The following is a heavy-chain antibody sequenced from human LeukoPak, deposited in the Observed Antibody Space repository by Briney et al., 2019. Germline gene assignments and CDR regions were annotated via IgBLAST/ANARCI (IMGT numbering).Heavy chain of an antibody. D-gene: IGHD1-26*01. CDR1: GGSISSSSYY. J-gene: IGHJ3*02. CDR3: ARDRSGSYSTADAFDI. CDR2: IYYSGST. Sequence: KPSETLSLTCTVSGGSISSSSYYWGWIRQPPGKGLEWIGSIYYSGSTYYNPSLKSRVTISVDTSKNQFSLKLSSVTAADTAVYYCARDRSGSYSTADAFDIWGQGTIVTVSS. V-gene: IGHV4-39*07.